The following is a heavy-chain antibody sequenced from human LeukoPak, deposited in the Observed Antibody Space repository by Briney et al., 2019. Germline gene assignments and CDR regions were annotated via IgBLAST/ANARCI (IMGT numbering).Heavy chain of an antibody. CDR2: IKQDGSEK. V-gene: IGHV3-7*01. Sequence: GGSLRLSCAASGFTFSSYWMSWVRQAPGKGLEWVANIKQDGSEKYYVDSVKGRFTISRDNAKNSLYLQMNSLRAEDTAVYYCARDINIVVVVAAYYMDVWGKGTTVTVSS. J-gene: IGHJ6*03. D-gene: IGHD2-15*01. CDR1: GFTFSSYW. CDR3: ARDINIVVVVAAYYMDV.